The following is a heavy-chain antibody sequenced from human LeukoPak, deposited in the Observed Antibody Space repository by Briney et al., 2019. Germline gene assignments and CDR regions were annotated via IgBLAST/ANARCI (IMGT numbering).Heavy chain of an antibody. V-gene: IGHV3-7*01. J-gene: IGHJ4*02. CDR1: GFTFTNYW. CDR2: IRHDESEI. CDR3: ARDPRRSGWDY. D-gene: IGHD6-19*01. Sequence: AGSLRLSCAASGFTFTNYWMSWVRQPPGKGLEWVANIRHDESEIYYVDSVKGRFTISRDNAKDSLFLQMNSLRAEDTAVYYCARDPRRSGWDYWGQGALVTVSS.